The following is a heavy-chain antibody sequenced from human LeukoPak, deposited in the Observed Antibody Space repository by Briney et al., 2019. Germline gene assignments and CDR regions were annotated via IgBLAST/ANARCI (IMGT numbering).Heavy chain of an antibody. CDR1: GFTFSSYG. Sequence: GGSLRLSCAASGFTFSSYGMHWVRQAPGKGLEWVAVISYDGSNKYYADSVKGRFTISRDNSKNTLYLQMNSLRAEDTAVYYCAKGYGDYDFDYWGQGTLVTVSS. V-gene: IGHV3-30*18. CDR2: ISYDGSNK. J-gene: IGHJ4*02. CDR3: AKGYGDYDFDY. D-gene: IGHD4-17*01.